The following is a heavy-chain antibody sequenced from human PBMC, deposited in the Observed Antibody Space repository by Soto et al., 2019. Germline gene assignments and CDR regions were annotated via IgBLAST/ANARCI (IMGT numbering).Heavy chain of an antibody. CDR1: GFTFSNYA. D-gene: IGHD1-1*01. J-gene: IGHJ4*02. V-gene: IGHV3-23*01. CDR3: ARESEH. Sequence: GGSLRLSCAASGFTFSNYAMSWVRQAPGKGLEWVSTITGSAGGTYYADSMKGRFTISRDNSKSTLYLQMYSLRVEDTAVYYCARESEHWGQGTLVTVSS. CDR2: ITGSAGGT.